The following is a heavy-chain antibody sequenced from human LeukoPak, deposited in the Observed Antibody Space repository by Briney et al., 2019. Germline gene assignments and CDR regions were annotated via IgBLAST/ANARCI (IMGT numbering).Heavy chain of an antibody. Sequence: SETLSLTCTVSGGSISSSSYYWGWIRQPPGKGLEWIGSIYYSGSTYYNPSLKSRVTISVDTSKNQFSLKLSSVTAADTAVYYCASVTTVTTSDAFDIWGQGTMVTVSS. J-gene: IGHJ3*02. CDR1: GGSISSSSYY. D-gene: IGHD4-17*01. V-gene: IGHV4-39*07. CDR2: IYYSGST. CDR3: ASVTTVTTSDAFDI.